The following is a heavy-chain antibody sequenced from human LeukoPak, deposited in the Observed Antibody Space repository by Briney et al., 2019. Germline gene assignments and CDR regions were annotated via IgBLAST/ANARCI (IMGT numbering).Heavy chain of an antibody. Sequence: GGSLRLSCAASGFTFSSYSMNWVRQAPGKGLEWVSSISSSSSYICYADSVKGRFTISRDNAKNSLYLQMNSLRAEDTAVYYSARVRRGPGSPTIDYWGQGTLVTVSS. V-gene: IGHV3-21*01. D-gene: IGHD3-10*01. CDR3: ARVRRGPGSPTIDY. J-gene: IGHJ4*02. CDR1: GFTFSSYS. CDR2: ISSSSSYI.